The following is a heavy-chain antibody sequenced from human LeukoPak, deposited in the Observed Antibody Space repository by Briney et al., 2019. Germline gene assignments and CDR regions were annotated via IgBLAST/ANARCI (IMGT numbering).Heavy chain of an antibody. CDR2: IRSKANSYAT. V-gene: IGHV3-73*01. CDR3: TSWGGDYGDFKDY. CDR1: GFPFIGSA. J-gene: IGHJ4*02. D-gene: IGHD4-17*01. Sequence: GSLSLSCAASGFPFIGSAMHWVRQASGKGLEWVGRIRSKANSYATAYAASVKGRFTISRDDSKNTAYLQMNSLKTEDTAVYYCTSWGGDYGDFKDYWGQGTLVTVSS.